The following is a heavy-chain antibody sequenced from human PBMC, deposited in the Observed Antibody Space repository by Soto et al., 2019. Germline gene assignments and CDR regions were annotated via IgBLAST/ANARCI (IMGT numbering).Heavy chain of an antibody. V-gene: IGHV3-21*01. Sequence: PGGSLRLSCAASGFTFRSFTMNWVRQAPGKGLEWVSTISSNSAYIYYTDALRGRFTISRDNAKNSLHLQMNSLRAEDTAVYYCTRDGSRDSSARGWFDPWGPGTLVNVSS. CDR2: ISSNSAYI. CDR1: GFTFRSFT. D-gene: IGHD6-13*01. CDR3: TRDGSRDSSARGWFDP. J-gene: IGHJ5*02.